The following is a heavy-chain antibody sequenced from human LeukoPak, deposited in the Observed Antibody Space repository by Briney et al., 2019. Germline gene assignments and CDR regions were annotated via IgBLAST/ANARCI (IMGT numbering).Heavy chain of an antibody. V-gene: IGHV1-69*04. J-gene: IGHJ4*02. D-gene: IGHD3-10*01. CDR2: IIPILGIA. CDR1: GGTFSSYA. CDR3: ARVLDDYGSGSYGYYFDY. Sequence: GASVKVSCKASGGTFSSYAISWVRQAPGQGLEWMGRIIPILGIANYAQKFQGRVTITADKSTSTAYMELSSLRSEDTAVYYCARVLDDYGSGSYGYYFDYWGQGTLVTVSS.